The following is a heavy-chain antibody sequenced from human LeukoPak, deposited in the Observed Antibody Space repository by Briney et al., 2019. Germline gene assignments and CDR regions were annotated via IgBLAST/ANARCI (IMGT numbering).Heavy chain of an antibody. J-gene: IGHJ4*02. D-gene: IGHD3-22*01. Sequence: SETLSLTCTVSGGSTSSYYWSWIRQPPGKGLEWIGYIYYSGSTNYNPSLKSRVTISVDTSKNQFSLKLSSVTAADTAVYYCARDTYYYDSSGYNYFDYWGQGTLVTVSS. CDR2: IYYSGST. CDR1: GGSTSSYY. V-gene: IGHV4-59*01. CDR3: ARDTYYYDSSGYNYFDY.